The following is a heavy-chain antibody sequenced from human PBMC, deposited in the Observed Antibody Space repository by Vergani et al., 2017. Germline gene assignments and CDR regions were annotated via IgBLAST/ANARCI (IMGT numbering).Heavy chain of an antibody. CDR3: ARGELPFDP. CDR1: GGSISSYY. V-gene: IGHV4-59*12. D-gene: IGHD1-1*01. Sequence: QVQLQESGPGLVKPSETLSLTCTVSGGSISSYYWSWIRQPPGKGLEWIGEINHSGSTNYNPSLKSRVTISVDPSKNQFSLKLSSVTAADTAVYYCARGELPFDPWGQGTLVTVSS. J-gene: IGHJ5*02. CDR2: INHSGST.